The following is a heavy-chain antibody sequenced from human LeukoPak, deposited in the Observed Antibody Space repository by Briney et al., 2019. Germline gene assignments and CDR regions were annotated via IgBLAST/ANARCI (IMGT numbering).Heavy chain of an antibody. CDR2: IKEDGSEK. D-gene: IGHD2-21*02. CDR1: GFTFSNYW. J-gene: IGHJ4*02. Sequence: GGSLRLSCAASGFTFSNYWMSWIRQAPGKGLEWLGHIKEDGSEKNCVDSVKGRFTISRDNAKNSLYLQMNSLRVEDTAVYYCARVRVGGGDPEIGSYWGQGTLATVSS. CDR3: ARVRVGGGDPEIGSY. V-gene: IGHV3-7*03.